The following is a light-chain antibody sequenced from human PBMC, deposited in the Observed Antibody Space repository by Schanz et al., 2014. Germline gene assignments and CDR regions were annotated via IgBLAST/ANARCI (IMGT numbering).Light chain of an antibody. V-gene: IGKV3D-15*01. CDR1: QSVSSY. J-gene: IGKJ1*01. CDR3: QQYSSSRT. CDR2: GAS. Sequence: EIVMTQSPATLSVSPGERATLSCRASQSVSSYLAWYQQKPGQAPRLLIDGASTRASGIPDRFSDSGSGTDFTLTISRLEPEDFAVYYCQQYSSSRTFGQGTKVEIK.